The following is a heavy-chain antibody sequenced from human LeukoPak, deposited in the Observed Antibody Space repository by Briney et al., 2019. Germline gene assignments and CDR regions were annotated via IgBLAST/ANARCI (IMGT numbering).Heavy chain of an antibody. CDR2: MNPNSGNT. CDR1: GYTFTSYD. V-gene: IGHV1-8*01. D-gene: IGHD1-26*01. Sequence: ASVKVSCKASGYTFTSYDINWVRQAPGQGLEWMGWMNPNSGNTDYAQKFQGRVTMTRNTSISTAYMELSSLRSEDTAVYYCARSWELRYGMDVWGQGTTVTVSS. CDR3: ARSWELRYGMDV. J-gene: IGHJ6*02.